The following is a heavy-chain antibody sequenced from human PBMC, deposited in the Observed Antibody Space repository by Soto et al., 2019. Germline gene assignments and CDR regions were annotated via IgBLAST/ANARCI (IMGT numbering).Heavy chain of an antibody. D-gene: IGHD2-21*02. CDR1: GYNFTSYG. CDR2: ISAYNGNT. Sequence: ASVKVSCKASGYNFTSYGISWVRQAPGQGLEWMGWISAYNGNTNYAQKLQGRVTMTTDTSTSTAYMELRSLRSDDTAVYYCARGLAHGGGDCTPSTDGLDGWRQGT. CDR3: ARGLAHGGGDCTPSTDGLDG. V-gene: IGHV1-18*01. J-gene: IGHJ6*02.